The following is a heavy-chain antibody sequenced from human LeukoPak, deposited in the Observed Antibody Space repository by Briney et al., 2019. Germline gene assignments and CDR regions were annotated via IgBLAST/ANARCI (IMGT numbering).Heavy chain of an antibody. CDR1: GFTFSSYE. CDR2: ISTSGSTR. CDR3: ARVRASLDY. J-gene: IGHJ4*02. Sequence: GGSLRLSCAASGFTFSSYEMNWVRQAPGKGLEWVSYISTSGSTRNYADSVQGRFSISRDNAENSLYLQMNSLRAEDTAVYYCARVRASLDYWGQGTLVTVSS. D-gene: IGHD3-10*01. V-gene: IGHV3-48*03.